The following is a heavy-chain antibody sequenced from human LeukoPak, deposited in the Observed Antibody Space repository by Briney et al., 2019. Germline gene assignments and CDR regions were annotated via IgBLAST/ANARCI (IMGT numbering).Heavy chain of an antibody. Sequence: PGRSLRLSCAASGFTFSSYAMHRVRQAPGKGLEWVAVISYDGSNKYYADSVKGRFTISRDNSKNTLYLQMNSLRAEDTAVYYCARGGKPWLGYYWGQGTLVTVSS. CDR2: ISYDGSNK. V-gene: IGHV3-30*04. J-gene: IGHJ4*02. CDR3: ARGGKPWLGYY. CDR1: GFTFSSYA. D-gene: IGHD6-19*01.